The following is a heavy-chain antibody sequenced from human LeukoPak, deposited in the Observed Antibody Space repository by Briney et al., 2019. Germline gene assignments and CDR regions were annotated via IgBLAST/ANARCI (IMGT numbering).Heavy chain of an antibody. V-gene: IGHV4-59*11. J-gene: IGHJ5*02. Sequence: SETLSLTRTVSGGSISSHYWSWIRQPPGKGLEWIGYIYYSGSTNYNPSLKSRVTISVDTSKNQFSLKLSSVTAADTVVYYCARGPWFGDGWFDPWGQGTLVTVSS. D-gene: IGHD3-10*01. CDR2: IYYSGST. CDR1: GGSISSHY. CDR3: ARGPWFGDGWFDP.